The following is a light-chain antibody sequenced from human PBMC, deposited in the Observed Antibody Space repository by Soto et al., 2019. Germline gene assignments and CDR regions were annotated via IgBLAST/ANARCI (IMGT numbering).Light chain of an antibody. V-gene: IGKV3-20*01. J-gene: IGKJ4*01. Sequence: EIVLTQSPGTLSLSPGERATLSCRASQSVSNSHLAWHQQKPGQAPRLLIFGVSNRAAGIPDRFSGSGSGTDLTLTIYRLEPEDYAVYYCQPYGKSPLTFGGGTKVEIK. CDR2: GVS. CDR3: QPYGKSPLT. CDR1: QSVSNSH.